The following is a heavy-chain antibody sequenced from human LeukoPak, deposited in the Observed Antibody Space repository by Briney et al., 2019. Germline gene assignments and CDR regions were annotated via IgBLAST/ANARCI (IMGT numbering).Heavy chain of an antibody. D-gene: IGHD1-14*01. Sequence: SETLSLTCTVSGASISSYYWSWIRQPPGKGLEWIGYTHYSGNTNYNPSLKSRVTMSVDTSNNQLSLKVSSVTAADTAVYYCAGHPDRTFSIDPWGQGTLVTVSS. V-gene: IGHV4-59*08. CDR1: GASISSYY. CDR2: THYSGNT. J-gene: IGHJ5*02. CDR3: AGHPDRTFSIDP.